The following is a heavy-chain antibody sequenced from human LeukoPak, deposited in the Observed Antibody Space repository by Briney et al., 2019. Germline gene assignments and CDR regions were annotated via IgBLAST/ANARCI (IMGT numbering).Heavy chain of an antibody. CDR1: SESISSGGYS. CDR3: ARERPPGTVYFDY. D-gene: IGHD1-1*01. J-gene: IGHJ4*02. V-gene: IGHV4-30-4*07. Sequence: PSETLSLTCAVSSESISSGGYSWSWIRQPPGKGLEWIGYIDYSGSTYYNPSLKSRVTISEDMSKNQLSLKLTSVTAADTAVYYCARERPPGTVYFDYWGQGTLVTVSS. CDR2: IDYSGST.